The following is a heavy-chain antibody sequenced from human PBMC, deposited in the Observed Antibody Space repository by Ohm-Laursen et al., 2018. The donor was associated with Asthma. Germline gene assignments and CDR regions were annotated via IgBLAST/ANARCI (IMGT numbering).Heavy chain of an antibody. CDR2: ISSDSVTI. J-gene: IGHJ6*02. D-gene: IGHD1-26*01. CDR3: AREWGGMDV. CDR1: GFTFSLYA. Sequence: SLRLSCAASGFTFSLYAINWVRQAPGKGLEWVSYISSDSVTIYYADSVKGRFTISRDNAKHSLYLQMTSLRAEDTAVYYCAREWGGMDVWGQGTTVTVSS. V-gene: IGHV3-48*01.